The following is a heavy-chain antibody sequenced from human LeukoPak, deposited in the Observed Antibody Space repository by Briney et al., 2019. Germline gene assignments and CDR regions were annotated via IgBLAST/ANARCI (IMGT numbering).Heavy chain of an antibody. CDR2: SGDSDGST. Sequence: GGSLRLFCAASGFTFSGSGMSWVRQAPGKGLEWISSSGDSDGSTYYADSLKGRFTISRDNSKNTLYLQMNNLRAEDTAVYYCAKGGCRGTCNPLAYWGQGALVTVSP. CDR3: AKGGCRGTCNPLAY. V-gene: IGHV3-23*01. D-gene: IGHD2-15*01. J-gene: IGHJ4*02. CDR1: GFTFSGSG.